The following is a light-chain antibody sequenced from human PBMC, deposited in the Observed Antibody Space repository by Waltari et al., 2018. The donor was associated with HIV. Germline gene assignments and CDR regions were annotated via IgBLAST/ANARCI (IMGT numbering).Light chain of an antibody. J-gene: IGLJ1*01. Sequence: QSVLTQPPSASGTPGQRVTISCSGSRSNLGSNYVYWYQQLPGTAPKLLILRNNHRPSGVPDRFSGSKSGTSASLAISGLRSDDEADYYCAAWDDSLSGFYVFGTGTKVTVL. V-gene: IGLV1-47*01. CDR3: AAWDDSLSGFYV. CDR2: RNN. CDR1: RSNLGSNY.